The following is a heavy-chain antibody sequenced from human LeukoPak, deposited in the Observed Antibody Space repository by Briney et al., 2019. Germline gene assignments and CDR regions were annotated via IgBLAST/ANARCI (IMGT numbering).Heavy chain of an antibody. J-gene: IGHJ3*02. Sequence: GGSLTLSCAASGFTFSSYAMGWLRQGQGKGLEWFSAISGSGGSTYYADSVKGRIAISRDNSKNRLDLQKNRLRGEDTAVYYCAKDRLRWFGELLGAFDIWGQGTMVTVSS. D-gene: IGHD3-10*01. V-gene: IGHV3-23*01. CDR3: AKDRLRWFGELLGAFDI. CDR1: GFTFSSYA. CDR2: ISGSGGST.